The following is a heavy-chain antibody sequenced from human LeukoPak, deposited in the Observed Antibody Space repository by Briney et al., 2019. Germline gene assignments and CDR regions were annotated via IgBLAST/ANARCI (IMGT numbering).Heavy chain of an antibody. CDR2: INPNSGGT. D-gene: IGHD6-13*01. CDR1: GYTFTGYY. J-gene: IGHJ4*02. V-gene: IGHV1-2*02. Sequence: ASVKVSCKASGYTFTGYYMHWVRQAPGQGLEWMGWINPNSGGTNYAQKFQGRVTMTRDTSISTAYMELSRLRSGDTAVYYCARGVAAAGTDFDYWGQGTLVTVSS. CDR3: ARGVAAAGTDFDY.